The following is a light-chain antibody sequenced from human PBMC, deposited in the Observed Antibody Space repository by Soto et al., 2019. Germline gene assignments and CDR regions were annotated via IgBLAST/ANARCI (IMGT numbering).Light chain of an antibody. V-gene: IGKV4-1*01. CDR2: WAS. J-gene: IGKJ1*01. Sequence: DIVMTQSPDSLAVSLGERATINCKSSQSSLYRSNNKNFLSWYQHKPGQPPKLLIYWASNRESGVPDRFSGSVSGTNFTLTISSLQAEDVAVYSCQQYYSRTLTSGQGNKVEIK. CDR1: QSSLYRSNNKNF. CDR3: QQYYSRTLT.